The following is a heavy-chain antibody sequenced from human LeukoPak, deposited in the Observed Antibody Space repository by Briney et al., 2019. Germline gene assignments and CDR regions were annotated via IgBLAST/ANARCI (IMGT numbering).Heavy chain of an antibody. CDR1: GGSVSSGNYY. CDR2: IYYSGST. V-gene: IGHV4-61*01. J-gene: IGHJ4*02. Sequence: SETLSLTCTVSGGSVSSGNYYWSWIRQPPGKGLEWIGYIYYSGSTNYNPSLKSRVTISVDTSKNQFSLKLSSVTAAGTAVYYCARGGDGYSQRLDSWGQGTLVTVSS. CDR3: ARGGDGYSQRLDS. D-gene: IGHD5-24*01.